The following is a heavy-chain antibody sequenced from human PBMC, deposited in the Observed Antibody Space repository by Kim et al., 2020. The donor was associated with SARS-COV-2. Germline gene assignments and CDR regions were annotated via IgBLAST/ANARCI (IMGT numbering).Heavy chain of an antibody. Sequence: GGSLRLSCTASGFTFGDYAMSWFRQAPGKGLEWVGFIRSNAYGGTTEYAASVKGRFTISRDDSKSIAYLQMNSLKTEDTAVYYCTRDLFLAPYGSGSYPPHYWGQGTLVTVSS. CDR1: GFTFGDYA. CDR3: TRDLFLAPYGSGSYPPHY. J-gene: IGHJ4*02. CDR2: IRSNAYGGTT. V-gene: IGHV3-49*03. D-gene: IGHD3-10*01.